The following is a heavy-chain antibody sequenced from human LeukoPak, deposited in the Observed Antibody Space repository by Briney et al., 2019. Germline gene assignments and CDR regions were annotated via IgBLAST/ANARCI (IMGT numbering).Heavy chain of an antibody. V-gene: IGHV1-46*01. CDR3: ARDRRFSTMIVVPIRGQGFDH. CDR1: GYTFTSYY. CDR2: INPSGGST. Sequence: ASVKVSCKASGYTFTSYYMHWVRQAPGQGLEWMGIINPSGGSTSYAQKFQGRVTMTRDTSTSTVYMELSSLRSEDTAVYYCARDRRFSTMIVVPIRGQGFDHWGQGTLVTVSS. J-gene: IGHJ4*02. D-gene: IGHD3-22*01.